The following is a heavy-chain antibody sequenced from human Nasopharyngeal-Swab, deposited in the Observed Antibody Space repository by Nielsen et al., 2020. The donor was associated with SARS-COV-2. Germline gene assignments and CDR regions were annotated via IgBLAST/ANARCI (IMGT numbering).Heavy chain of an antibody. D-gene: IGHD3-22*01. CDR3: ARMGTYYYDLLYGMDV. V-gene: IGHV3-33*01. Sequence: CCGACGLRFSSDVVHWVRQAPGKGLKWVAVIWYDGSNKYYADSVKGRFTISRDNSKNTLYLQMNSLGAEDTAVYYCARMGTYYYDLLYGMDVWGQGTTVTVSS. CDR2: IWYDGSNK. CDR1: GLRFSSDV. J-gene: IGHJ6*02.